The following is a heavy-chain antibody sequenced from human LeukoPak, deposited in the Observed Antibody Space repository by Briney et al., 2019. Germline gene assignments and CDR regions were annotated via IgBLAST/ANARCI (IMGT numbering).Heavy chain of an antibody. CDR3: AKDQSRVGASDPFDY. V-gene: IGHV3-23*01. Sequence: GGSLRLSCAASGFTFSSCAMTWVRQSPGKGLEWVSSISGSGATTCYADSVKGRFTISRDNSNNTVYLQMNSLRAEDTAVYYCAKDQSRVGASDPFDYWGQGMQVGVFS. J-gene: IGHJ4*02. D-gene: IGHD1-26*01. CDR1: GFTFSSCA. CDR2: ISGSGATT.